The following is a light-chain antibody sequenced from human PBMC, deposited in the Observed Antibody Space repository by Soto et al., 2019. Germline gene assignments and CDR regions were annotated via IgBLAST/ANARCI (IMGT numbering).Light chain of an antibody. CDR3: QQRSNWHIT. V-gene: IGKV3D-20*02. J-gene: IGKJ5*01. Sequence: EILLTQSPGTLSLSSGEIATLSCSSSQSVSSSYLAWYQQKPGQAPRLLIYGAYSRATGIPDRFSGSGSGTDFTLTISSLEPEDFAVYYCQQRSNWHITVGKGQRLEIK. CDR2: GAY. CDR1: QSVSSSY.